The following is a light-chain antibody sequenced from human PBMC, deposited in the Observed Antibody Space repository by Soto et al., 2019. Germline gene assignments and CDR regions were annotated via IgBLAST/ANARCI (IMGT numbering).Light chain of an antibody. CDR2: NND. CDR3: AAWDDSLSGRV. CDR1: SSNIGSNY. J-gene: IGLJ3*02. V-gene: IGLV1-47*01. Sequence: QLVLTQPPSASGTPGQRVTISCSGSSSNIGSNYVYWYQQLPGTAPKLLIYNNDQRPSGVTDRFSGSKSGTSASLAISGLRSEDEADYYCAAWDDSLSGRVFGGGTKLTVL.